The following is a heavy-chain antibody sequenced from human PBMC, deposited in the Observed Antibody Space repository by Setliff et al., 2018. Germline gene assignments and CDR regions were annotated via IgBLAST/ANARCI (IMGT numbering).Heavy chain of an antibody. CDR3: AGRPQNTPMGPCDY. CDR2: VYYSGTT. D-gene: IGHD5-18*01. Sequence: PSETLSLTCTVSGGSISGASIRSYYWSWIRQPPGKGLEFIGYVYYSGTTNYDPSLKSRVTISVDTSKNQFSLKLSSVTAADTAIYYCAGRPQNTPMGPCDYWGQGTLVTVSS. J-gene: IGHJ4*02. V-gene: IGHV4-61*01. CDR1: GGSISGASIRSYY.